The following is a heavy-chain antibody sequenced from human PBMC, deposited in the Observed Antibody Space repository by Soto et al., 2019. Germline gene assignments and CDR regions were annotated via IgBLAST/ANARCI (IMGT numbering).Heavy chain of an antibody. J-gene: IGHJ6*02. D-gene: IGHD2-21*02. CDR1: GGSISSYY. V-gene: IGHV4-59*13. CDR2: IYYSGST. Sequence: SETLSLTCTVSGGSISSYYWSWIRQRPGKGLEWIGYIYYSGSTNYNPSLRSRVTISIDTSKNQFSLKLNSVTAADTAVYYCARDLWGYCGTDCYPLDVWGQGTTVTVSS. CDR3: ARDLWGYCGTDCYPLDV.